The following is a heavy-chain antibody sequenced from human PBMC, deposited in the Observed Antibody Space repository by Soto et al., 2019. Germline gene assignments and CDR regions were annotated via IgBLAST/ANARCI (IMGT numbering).Heavy chain of an antibody. CDR1: GYTFTSYD. CDR2: MNPNSGNT. J-gene: IGHJ4*02. D-gene: IGHD2-2*01. CDR3: ARTPHCSSTSCNVYYFDY. V-gene: IGHV1-8*01. Sequence: QVQLVQSGAEVKKPGASVKVSCKASGYTFTSYDINWVRQATGQGLEWMGWMNPNSGNTGYVQKFQGRVTMTRNTSISTAYMELSSLRSEDTAVYYCARTPHCSSTSCNVYYFDYWGQGTLVTVSS.